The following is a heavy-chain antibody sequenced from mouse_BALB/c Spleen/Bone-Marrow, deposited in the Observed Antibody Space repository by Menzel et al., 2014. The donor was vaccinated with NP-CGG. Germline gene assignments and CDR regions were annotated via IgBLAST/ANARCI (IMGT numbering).Heavy chain of an antibody. CDR1: GDSITSGY. Sequence: EVQLQQSGPSLVKPSQTLSLTCSVTGDSITSGYWNWIRKFPGNKLEYMGYISYSGSTYFNPSLKSRISITRDTSKNQYYLQLNSVTTEDTATYYCARLGGYGPYCDYWGQGTTLTVSS. CDR3: ARLGGYGPYCDY. D-gene: IGHD1-1*02. V-gene: IGHV3-8*02. J-gene: IGHJ2*01. CDR2: ISYSGST.